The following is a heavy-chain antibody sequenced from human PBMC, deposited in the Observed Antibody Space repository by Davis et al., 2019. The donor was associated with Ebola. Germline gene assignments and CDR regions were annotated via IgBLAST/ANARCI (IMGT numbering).Heavy chain of an antibody. CDR3: ARDYYDSSGPAFDY. Sequence: GESLKISCAASGFTFSSYSMNWVRQAPGKGLEWVAVISYDGSNKYYADSVKGRFTISRDNSKNTLYLQMNSLRAEDTAVYYCARDYYDSSGPAFDYWGQGTLVTVSS. J-gene: IGHJ4*02. CDR1: GFTFSSYS. V-gene: IGHV3-30*03. CDR2: ISYDGSNK. D-gene: IGHD3-22*01.